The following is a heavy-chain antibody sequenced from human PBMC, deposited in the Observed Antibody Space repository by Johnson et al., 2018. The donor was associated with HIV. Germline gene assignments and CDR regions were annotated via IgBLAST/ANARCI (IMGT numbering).Heavy chain of an antibody. D-gene: IGHD3-22*01. Sequence: VQLVESGGGLVQPGGSLRLSCAASGFTFTDAWMSWVRHAPGKGLEWVAHIKSRTDDGTTNYAAPLQGRFTISWDDSKNMLHLQMNSLKTEDTAIYYCTTITRSYYYDSSGHLYDAFDIWGQGTMVTVAS. J-gene: IGHJ3*02. CDR3: TTITRSYYYDSSGHLYDAFDI. V-gene: IGHV3-15*01. CDR2: IKSRTDDGTT. CDR1: GFTFTDAW.